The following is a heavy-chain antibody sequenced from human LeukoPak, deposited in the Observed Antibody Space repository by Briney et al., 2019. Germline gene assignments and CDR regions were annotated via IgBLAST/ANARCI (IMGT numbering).Heavy chain of an antibody. CDR1: GGTFSSYA. D-gene: IGHD3-10*01. CDR2: IIPIFGTA. CDR3: ARDGSYGSGNKIN. Sequence: SVKVSCKASGGTFSSYAISWVRQALGQGLEWMGGIIPIFGTANYAQKFQGRVTITADESTSTAYMELSSLRSEDTAVYYCARDGSYGSGNKINWGQGTLVTVSS. J-gene: IGHJ4*02. V-gene: IGHV1-69*13.